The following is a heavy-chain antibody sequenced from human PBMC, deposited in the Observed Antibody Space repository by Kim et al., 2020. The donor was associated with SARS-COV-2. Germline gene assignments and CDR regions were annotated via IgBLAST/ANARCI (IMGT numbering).Heavy chain of an antibody. V-gene: IGHV3-49*02. Sequence: TQYAASVRGRFTISRDDSKSTAYLHMNSLKTEDTAMYYCTGLFSVNEGAYWGQGTLVTVSA. J-gene: IGHJ4*02. CDR2: T. CDR3: TGLFSVNEGAY. D-gene: IGHD3-10*02.